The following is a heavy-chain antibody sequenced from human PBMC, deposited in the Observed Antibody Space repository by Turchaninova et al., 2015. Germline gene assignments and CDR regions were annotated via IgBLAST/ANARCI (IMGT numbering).Heavy chain of an antibody. CDR3: AHRRGGFNWDDGNFDY. J-gene: IGHJ4*02. D-gene: IGHD1-20*01. Sequence: QITLKETGPTLVKPTQTLTLTCTFSGFSLTTRPVGVGWIRHPPGKALEWLGIIYWDDDKRYHPSLKSRRSFIKDASKSLWVLMMTNMDPLETGTYFCAHRRGGFNWDDGNFDYWGQGTLVTVSS. V-gene: IGHV2-5*02. CDR2: IYWDDDK. CDR1: GFSLTTRPVG.